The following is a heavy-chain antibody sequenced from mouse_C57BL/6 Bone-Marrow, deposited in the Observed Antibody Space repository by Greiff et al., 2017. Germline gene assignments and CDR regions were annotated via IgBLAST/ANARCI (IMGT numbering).Heavy chain of an antibody. CDR2: ISDGGSYT. V-gene: IGHV5-4*01. D-gene: IGHD1-1*01. J-gene: IGHJ2*01. CDR3: ARDYGSSFDY. Sequence: EVQLVESGGGLVKPGGSLTLSCAASGFTFSSYAMSWVRQTPEKRLEWVATISDGGSYTYYPANVKGRFTISRDNAKNNLYLQMSHLKSEDTAMYYCARDYGSSFDYWGQGTTLTVSS. CDR1: GFTFSSYA.